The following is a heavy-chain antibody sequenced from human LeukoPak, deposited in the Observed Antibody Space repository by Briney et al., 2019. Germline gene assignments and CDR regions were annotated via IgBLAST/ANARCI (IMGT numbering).Heavy chain of an antibody. CDR1: GFTFNSYW. V-gene: IGHV3-7*03. J-gene: IGHJ4*02. CDR2: IKRDGSEK. D-gene: IGHD6-19*01. CDR3: ARLGPASSGWPESFDY. Sequence: GGSLRLSCAASGFTFNSYWMNRVRQAPGKGLEWVAHIKRDGSEKYYVDSVKGRFTISRDNAKNSLDLQMNSLRVEDTAVYYCARLGPASSGWPESFDYWGQGTLVTVSS.